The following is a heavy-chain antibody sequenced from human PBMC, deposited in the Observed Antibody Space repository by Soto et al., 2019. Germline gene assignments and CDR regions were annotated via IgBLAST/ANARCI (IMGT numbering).Heavy chain of an antibody. CDR3: ARSGSYFDY. J-gene: IGHJ4*02. D-gene: IGHD1-26*01. CDR2: IYYSGST. V-gene: IGHV4-39*01. Sequence: SETLSLTCTVSGGSISSSSYYWGWIRQPPGKGLEWIGSIYYSGSTYYNPSLKSRVTISVDTSKNQFSLKLSSVTAADTAVYYCARSGSYFDYWGQGTLVTVSS. CDR1: GGSISSSSYY.